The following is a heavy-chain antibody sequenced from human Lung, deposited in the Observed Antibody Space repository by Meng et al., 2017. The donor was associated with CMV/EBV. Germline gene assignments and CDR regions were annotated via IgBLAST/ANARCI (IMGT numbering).Heavy chain of an antibody. D-gene: IGHD3-10*02. CDR3: ARDRYQYYYLHS. CDR2: INPSGGST. J-gene: IGHJ4*02. V-gene: IGHV1-46*01. CDR1: GYTFTSYY. Sequence: ASXXVSCKASGYTFTSYYMHWVRQAPGQGLEWMGIINPSGGSTTYAQKFQGRVTMTRDTSTSTVYMEVSSLRSEDTAVYYCARDRYQYYYLHSWGQGALVTVSS.